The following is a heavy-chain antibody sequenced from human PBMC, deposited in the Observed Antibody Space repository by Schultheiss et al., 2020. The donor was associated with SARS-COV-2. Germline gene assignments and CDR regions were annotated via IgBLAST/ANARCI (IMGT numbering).Heavy chain of an antibody. J-gene: IGHJ6*03. Sequence: SETLSLTCTVSGRSISSYYLGWIRHHPGKGLEWIGYIYYSGRTNYNPSLKSRVTMSVDTSKNQFSLKLSSVTASDTAVYYCARLSGYQLPYPGFPIGYYYYLDVWGKGTTVTVSS. CDR1: GRSISSYY. D-gene: IGHD2-2*02. CDR3: ARLSGYQLPYPGFPIGYYYYLDV. V-gene: IGHV4-59*12. CDR2: IYYSGRT.